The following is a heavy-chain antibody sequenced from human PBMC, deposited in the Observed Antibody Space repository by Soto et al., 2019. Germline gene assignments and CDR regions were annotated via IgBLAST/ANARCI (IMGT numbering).Heavy chain of an antibody. V-gene: IGHV3-74*01. CDR2: INSDGSST. Sequence: EVQLVESGGGLVQPGGSLRLSCAASGFTFSSYWMHWVRQAPGKGLVWVSRINSDGSSTSYADSVKGRFTISRDNAKNTLYLQMNSLRAEDTAVYYCAREGPRRLYFDLWGRGTLVTVSS. J-gene: IGHJ2*01. CDR1: GFTFSSYW. CDR3: AREGPRRLYFDL.